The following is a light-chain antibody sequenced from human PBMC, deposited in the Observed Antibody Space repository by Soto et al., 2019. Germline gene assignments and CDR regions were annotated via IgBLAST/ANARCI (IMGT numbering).Light chain of an antibody. CDR3: PQYYSTPYT. CDR1: QSVFYSSNNKNF. V-gene: IGKV4-1*01. Sequence: DIVMTQSPDSLAVSLGERATINCKSSQSVFYSSNNKNFLACYQQKPGQPPKLLIYWASSRESGVPDRFSGSGFWTDFTLTITSLQTEDVAVDYCPQYYSTPYTFGQETTLEIK. CDR2: WAS. J-gene: IGKJ2*01.